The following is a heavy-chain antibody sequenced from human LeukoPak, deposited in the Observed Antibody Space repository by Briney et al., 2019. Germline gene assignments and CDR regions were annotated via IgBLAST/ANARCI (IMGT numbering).Heavy chain of an antibody. D-gene: IGHD6-6*01. Sequence: GESLKISCKGSGYIFTNYWIGWVRQMPGKGLEWMGIIYPGDSDIRYSPSFQGQVTFSADKSISTAYLQWSSLKASDTAMYYCARPPSSSSPYYFDYWGQGTLVTVSS. J-gene: IGHJ4*02. CDR2: IYPGDSDI. V-gene: IGHV5-51*01. CDR3: ARPPSSSSPYYFDY. CDR1: GYIFTNYW.